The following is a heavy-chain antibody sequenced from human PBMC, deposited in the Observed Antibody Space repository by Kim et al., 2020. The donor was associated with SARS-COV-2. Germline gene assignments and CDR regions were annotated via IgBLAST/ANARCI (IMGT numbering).Heavy chain of an antibody. J-gene: IGHJ1*01. Sequence: WGSLRLSCEASGFTFSSYTMHWVRQALGKGLEWVAVISYDGSNKYYADSVKGRFTISRDNSKNTLYLQMNSLRAEDTAVYYYARFGRIAAAGTRGFQHWGQGTLVTVSS. CDR3: ARFGRIAAAGTRGFQH. D-gene: IGHD6-13*01. V-gene: IGHV3-30-3*01. CDR1: GFTFSSYT. CDR2: ISYDGSNK.